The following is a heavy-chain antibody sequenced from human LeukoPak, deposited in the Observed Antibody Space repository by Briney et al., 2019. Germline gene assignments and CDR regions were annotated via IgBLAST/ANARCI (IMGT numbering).Heavy chain of an antibody. Sequence: EGSLRLSCAASGFNFSSYAMSWVRQAPGGGLEWVSAIGGSGDKTYHADSVKGRFTISRDNSDNRVSLQMDSLRAEDTAVYFCAKDTTAWWYHRAYMNVWGKGTTVTVSS. CDR2: IGGSGDKT. CDR1: GFNFSSYA. CDR3: AKDTTAWWYHRAYMNV. D-gene: IGHD2-15*01. V-gene: IGHV3-23*01. J-gene: IGHJ6*03.